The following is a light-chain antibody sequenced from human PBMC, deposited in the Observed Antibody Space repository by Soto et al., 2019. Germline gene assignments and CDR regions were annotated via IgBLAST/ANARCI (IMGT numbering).Light chain of an antibody. V-gene: IGKV3-15*01. CDR3: QQYKNWPPYT. CDR1: QSVSSN. J-gene: IGKJ2*01. Sequence: EIVMTQSPATLSVSPGERATLSCRASQSVSSNLAWYQQKPGQAPRLLIYGASTRATGIPARFSGSGSGTEFTITISSLQSEDFAVYYCQQYKNWPPYTFGQGTKREIK. CDR2: GAS.